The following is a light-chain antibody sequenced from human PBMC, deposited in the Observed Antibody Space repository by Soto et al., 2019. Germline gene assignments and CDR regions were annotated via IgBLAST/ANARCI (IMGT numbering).Light chain of an antibody. V-gene: IGKV3-15*01. CDR2: GAA. Sequence: EIVMTQSPATLSVSPGQRATLSCRASPSVSSNLVWYQQKPGQAPSLPIYGAATRASGIPGRFSGSGSGTEFTLTISSLQSEDLAVYYCQQYNNWPRTFGQGTKLEF. CDR1: PSVSSN. CDR3: QQYNNWPRT. J-gene: IGKJ1*01.